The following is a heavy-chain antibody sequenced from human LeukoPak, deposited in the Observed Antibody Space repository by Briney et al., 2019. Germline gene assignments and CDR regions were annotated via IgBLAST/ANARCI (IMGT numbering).Heavy chain of an antibody. CDR3: AKGTGSIGATVVTLDY. CDR2: ISWNSGSI. Sequence: GGSLRLSCAASGFTFDDYAMHWVRQAPGKGLEWVSGISWNSGSIGYADSVKGRFTISRDNAKNSLYLQMNSLRAEDTALYYCAKGTGSIGATVVTLDYWGQGTLVTVSS. J-gene: IGHJ4*02. CDR1: GFTFDDYA. V-gene: IGHV3-9*01. D-gene: IGHD4-23*01.